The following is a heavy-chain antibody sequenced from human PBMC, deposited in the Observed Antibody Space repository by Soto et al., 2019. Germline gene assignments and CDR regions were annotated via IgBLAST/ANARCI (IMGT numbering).Heavy chain of an antibody. J-gene: IGHJ4*02. V-gene: IGHV4-38-2*02. Sequence: SETRSLTCAVSGYSISRGSYWAWIRQPPGKGREWIASVNHRGSTYYSPSLQSRVTISVDTSNNQFSLKLTSVTAADTAMYYCARDDLAASGTTPFDYWGQGALVT. CDR3: ARDDLAASGTTPFDY. CDR2: VNHRGST. D-gene: IGHD1-1*01. CDR1: GYSISRGSY.